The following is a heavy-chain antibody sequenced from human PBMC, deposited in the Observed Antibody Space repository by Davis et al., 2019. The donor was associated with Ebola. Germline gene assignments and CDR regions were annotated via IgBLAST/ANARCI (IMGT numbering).Heavy chain of an antibody. D-gene: IGHD1-26*01. V-gene: IGHV4-61*01. CDR3: ARVGGSYRGPSKKYYYYMDV. Sequence: PSETLSLTCTVSGGSVSSGSYHWSWIRRPPGKGLEWIGYLYYNGSTNYNPSLKSRVIISADTSKNQFSLKLTSVTAADTAIYYCARVGGSYRGPSKKYYYYMDVWGKGTTVTVSS. CDR1: GGSVSSGSYH. CDR2: LYYNGST. J-gene: IGHJ6*03.